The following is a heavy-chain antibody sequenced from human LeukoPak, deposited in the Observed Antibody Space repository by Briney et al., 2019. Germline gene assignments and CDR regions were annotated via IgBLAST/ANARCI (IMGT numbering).Heavy chain of an antibody. V-gene: IGHV4-34*01. Sequence: SETLSLTCAVYGGSFSGYYWSWIRQPPGKGLEWIGEINHSGSTNYNPSLKSRVTISVDTSKNQFSLKLSSVTAADTAVYYCARGPLPIVVVPVATIPEPYYYYYGMDVWGQGTTVTVSS. CDR1: GGSFSGYY. CDR3: ARGPLPIVVVPVATIPEPYYYYYGMDV. CDR2: INHSGST. D-gene: IGHD2-2*01. J-gene: IGHJ6*02.